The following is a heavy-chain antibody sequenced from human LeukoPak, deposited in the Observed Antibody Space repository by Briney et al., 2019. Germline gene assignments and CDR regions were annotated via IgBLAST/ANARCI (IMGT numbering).Heavy chain of an antibody. CDR1: GFTFSSYW. CDR3: AKDHYWSIDY. CDR2: IKGDGIST. D-gene: IGHD3-3*01. J-gene: IGHJ4*02. V-gene: IGHV3-74*01. Sequence: GGSLRLSCAASGFTFSSYWMSWVRHAPGQGLVWVSRIKGDGISTNYADSVKGRFTISRDIAKNTLYLQMNSLRAEDTGVYYCAKDHYWSIDYWGRGTLVTVSS.